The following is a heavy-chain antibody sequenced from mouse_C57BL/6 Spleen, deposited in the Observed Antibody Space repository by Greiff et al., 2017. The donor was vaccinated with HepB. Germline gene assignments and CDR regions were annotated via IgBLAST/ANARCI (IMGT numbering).Heavy chain of an antibody. Sequence: EVQGVESGGDLVKPGGSLKLSCAASGFTFSSYGMSWVRQTPDKRLEWVATISSGGSYTYYPDSVKGRFTIATDNAKNTLYLQMSSLKSEDTAMYYCARRGYCGSSHCFAYWGQGTLVTVSA. CDR2: ISSGGSYT. J-gene: IGHJ3*01. CDR1: GFTFSSYG. CDR3: ARRGYCGSSHCFAY. V-gene: IGHV5-6*01. D-gene: IGHD1-1*01.